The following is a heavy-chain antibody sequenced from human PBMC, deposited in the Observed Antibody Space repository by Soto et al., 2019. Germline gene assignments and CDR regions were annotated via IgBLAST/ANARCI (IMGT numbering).Heavy chain of an antibody. CDR3: AHKGGRGAGMDV. Sequence: QITLKESGPALVKPTQTLTLTCTFSGFSLSTSGVGVAWIRQPPGKALEWLALIYWDDDKRYSPSLKSRLTITKDTSKNQVVLTMANMDPVDTATYYCAHKGGRGAGMDVWGQGTTVTVSS. CDR2: IYWDDDK. J-gene: IGHJ6*02. CDR1: GFSLSTSGVG. D-gene: IGHD2-15*01. V-gene: IGHV2-5*02.